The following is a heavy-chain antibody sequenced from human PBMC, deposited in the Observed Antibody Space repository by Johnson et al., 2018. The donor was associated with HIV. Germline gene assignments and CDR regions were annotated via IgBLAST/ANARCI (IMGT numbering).Heavy chain of an antibody. J-gene: IGHJ3*02. Sequence: VQLVESGGGVDQPGRSLRLSCAASGFTFSSYAMHWVRQAPGKGLEWVSGINWNGGSTGYADSVKGRFTISRDNAKNSLYLQMNSLRAEDTALYYCAKDGYSYVFDAFDIWGQGTMVTVSS. CDR3: AKDGYSYVFDAFDI. CDR2: INWNGGST. D-gene: IGHD5-18*01. CDR1: GFTFSSYA. V-gene: IGHV3-20*04.